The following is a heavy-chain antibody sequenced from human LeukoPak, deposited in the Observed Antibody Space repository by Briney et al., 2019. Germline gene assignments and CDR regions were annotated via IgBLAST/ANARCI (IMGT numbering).Heavy chain of an antibody. CDR2: IIPIFGTA. Sequence: SVKVSCKASGGTFSSYAISWVRQAPGQVLEWMGGIIPIFGTANYAQKFQGRVTITADESTSTAYMELSSLRSEDTAVYYCARDRDDSSGYYYYYYGMDVWGQGTTVTVSS. CDR1: GGTFSSYA. D-gene: IGHD3-22*01. V-gene: IGHV1-69*01. CDR3: ARDRDDSSGYYYYYYGMDV. J-gene: IGHJ6*02.